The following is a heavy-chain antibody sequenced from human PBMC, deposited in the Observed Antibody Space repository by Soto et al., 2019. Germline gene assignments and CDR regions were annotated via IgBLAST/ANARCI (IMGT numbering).Heavy chain of an antibody. CDR1: GGSVSSGSCY. CDR2: IHNSGTT. D-gene: IGHD2-2*01. CDR3: ARDWGTGFYQLDS. Sequence: SETLSLTCTVSGGSVSSGSCYWSWIRQPPGKGLEWIGYIHNSGTTNYNASLESRVTMSVDTSKNQFSLKLSSVTAADTALYYCARDWGTGFYQLDSWGQGTLVTVSS. V-gene: IGHV4-61*01. J-gene: IGHJ4*02.